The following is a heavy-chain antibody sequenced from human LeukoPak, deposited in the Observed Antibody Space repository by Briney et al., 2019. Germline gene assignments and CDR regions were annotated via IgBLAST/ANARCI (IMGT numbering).Heavy chain of an antibody. D-gene: IGHD6-13*01. CDR1: GYTLTSYG. CDR2: ISAYNGNT. Sequence: ASVKVSCKTSGYTLTSYGISWVRQAPGQGLEWMGWISAYNGNTNYAQKLQGRVTMTTDTSTSTAYMELRSLRSDDTAVYYCARDLGIAAVDNAFDIWGQGTMVAVSS. CDR3: ARDLGIAAVDNAFDI. J-gene: IGHJ3*02. V-gene: IGHV1-18*01.